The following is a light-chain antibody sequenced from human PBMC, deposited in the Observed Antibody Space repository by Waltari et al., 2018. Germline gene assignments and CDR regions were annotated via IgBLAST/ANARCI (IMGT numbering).Light chain of an antibody. V-gene: IGKV4-1*01. J-gene: IGKJ4*01. Sequence: DIVMTQSPDSLAVSLGERATINCKSSQSVLYSSNNKNYVAWYQQKQGQHPKLLVYWASTRESGVPDRFSGSGSGTDFSLTISSLQAEDVAVYYCQQFYSLPVTFGGGTNVEIK. CDR3: QQFYSLPVT. CDR2: WAS. CDR1: QSVLYSSNNKNY.